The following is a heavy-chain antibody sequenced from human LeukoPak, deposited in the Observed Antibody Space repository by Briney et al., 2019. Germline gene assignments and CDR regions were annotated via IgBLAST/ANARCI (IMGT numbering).Heavy chain of an antibody. CDR1: GDSISSYY. CDR3: ARGRSTSWYLDS. Sequence: SETLSLTCTVSGDSISSYYWNWIRQPPGKGLEWTGYIYYSGSTAYNPSLKSRVTISVDTSKNQFSLKWNSLTAADTAVYYCARGRSTSWYLDSWGQGTLVTVSS. CDR2: IYYSGST. V-gene: IGHV4-59*01. D-gene: IGHD2-2*01. J-gene: IGHJ4*02.